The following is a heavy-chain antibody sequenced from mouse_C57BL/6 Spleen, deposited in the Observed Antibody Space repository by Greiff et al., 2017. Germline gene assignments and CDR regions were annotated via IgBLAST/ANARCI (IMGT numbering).Heavy chain of an antibody. CDR2: IHPNSGST. D-gene: IGHD2-3*01. J-gene: IGHJ4*01. CDR1: GYTFTSYW. Sequence: VQLQQPGAELVKPGASVKLSCKASGYTFTSYWMHWVKQRPGQGLEWIGMIHPNSGSTNYNEKFKSKATLTVDKSSSTAYMQLSSLTSEDSAVYDCAREEIYDGYSLAMDYWGQGTSVTVSS. CDR3: AREEIYDGYSLAMDY. V-gene: IGHV1-64*01.